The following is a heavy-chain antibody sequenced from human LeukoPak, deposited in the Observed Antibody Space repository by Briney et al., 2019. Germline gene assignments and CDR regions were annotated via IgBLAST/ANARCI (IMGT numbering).Heavy chain of an antibody. CDR2: IYYSGTT. CDR1: GGSIGTYS. Sequence: SETLSLTCTVSGGSIGTYSWNWIRQPPGKGLEWIGYIYYSGTTNYNPSLKSRVAISVDTSKNQFSLKLSSVTAADTAVYYCAREGDIVVVPAAIISDYYYYYGMDVWGQGTTVTVSS. CDR3: AREGDIVVVPAAIISDYYYYYGMDV. D-gene: IGHD2-2*01. V-gene: IGHV4-59*01. J-gene: IGHJ6*02.